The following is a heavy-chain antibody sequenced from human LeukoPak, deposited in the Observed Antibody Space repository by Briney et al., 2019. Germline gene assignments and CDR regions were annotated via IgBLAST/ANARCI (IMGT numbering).Heavy chain of an antibody. J-gene: IGHJ4*02. Sequence: GGSLRLSCAASGFTFSSYSMNWVRQAPGKGLEWVSYISSSSSTIYYADSVKGRFTISRDNSKNTLYLQMNSLRVDDTAVYYCARDPPAVAANTYGWGQGTLVTVSS. V-gene: IGHV3-48*01. CDR3: ARDPPAVAANTYG. CDR1: GFTFSSYS. D-gene: IGHD6-6*01. CDR2: ISSSSSTI.